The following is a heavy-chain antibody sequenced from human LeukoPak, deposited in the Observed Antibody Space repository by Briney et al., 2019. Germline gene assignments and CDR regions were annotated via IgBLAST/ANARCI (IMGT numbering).Heavy chain of an antibody. CDR3: ARERFHGSGAPRYDY. V-gene: IGHV3-7*01. D-gene: IGHD3-10*01. J-gene: IGHJ4*02. Sequence: GSLRLSCVASGFTFSSYWMTWVRQAPGKGLEWVANIKTDGSQIYYVDSVKGRFTISRDNAKNSLYLQMNSLRAEDTAVYYCARERFHGSGAPRYDYWGQGTLVTVSS. CDR1: GFTFSSYW. CDR2: IKTDGSQI.